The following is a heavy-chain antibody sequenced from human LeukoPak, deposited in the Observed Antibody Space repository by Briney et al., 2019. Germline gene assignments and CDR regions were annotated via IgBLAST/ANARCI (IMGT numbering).Heavy chain of an antibody. V-gene: IGHV7-4-1*02. CDR3: ARGGIAAAGMEPP. J-gene: IGHJ5*02. Sequence: GASVNVSCKASGYTFSSYTMSWVRQAPGQGLERMGWINTNTGNPTYAHGFTGRFVFSLDTSVSTAYLQISSLKAEDTAVYYCARGGIAAAGMEPPWGQGTLVTVSS. D-gene: IGHD6-13*01. CDR1: GYTFSSYT. CDR2: INTNTGNP.